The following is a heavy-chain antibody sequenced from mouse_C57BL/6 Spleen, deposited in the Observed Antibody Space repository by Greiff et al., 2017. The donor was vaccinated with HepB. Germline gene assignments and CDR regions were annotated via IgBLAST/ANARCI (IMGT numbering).Heavy chain of an antibody. J-gene: IGHJ3*01. CDR2: IYPGDGDT. V-gene: IGHV1-80*01. Sequence: QVQLQQSGAELVKPGASVKISCKASGFAFSSYWMNWVKQSPGKGLEWIGQIYPGDGDTNYNGKVKGKATMTADKSSSTAYMQLSSLTSEDSAVYYCARGGAYYSNDVAYWGQGTLVTVSA. CDR3: ARGGAYYSNDVAY. D-gene: IGHD2-5*01. CDR1: GFAFSSYW.